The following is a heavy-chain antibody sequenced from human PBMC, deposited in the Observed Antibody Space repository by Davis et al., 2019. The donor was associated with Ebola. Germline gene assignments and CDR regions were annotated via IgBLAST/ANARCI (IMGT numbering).Heavy chain of an antibody. J-gene: IGHJ4*02. CDR2: ISYDGSNK. Sequence: GESLKISCAASGFTFSSYAMHWVRQAPGKGLEWVAVISYDGSNKYYADPVKGRFTISRDNSKNTLYLQMNSLRAEDTAVYYCARGPSTGNSFSYWGQGTLATVSS. CDR3: ARGPSTGNSFSY. D-gene: IGHD6-13*01. CDR1: GFTFSSYA. V-gene: IGHV3-30*04.